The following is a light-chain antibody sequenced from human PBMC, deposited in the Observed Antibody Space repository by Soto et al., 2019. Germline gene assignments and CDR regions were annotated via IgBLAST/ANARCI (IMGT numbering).Light chain of an antibody. V-gene: IGLV2-18*02. Sequence: QSALTQPPSVSGSPGQSVTISCTGTSSDVGSYNRVSWFRQPPGTAPKLIIYEVSNRPSGVPDRFSGSKSGNTASLTISGLQEEDEAYYYCSSFTTSNTLVFGGGTKLTVL. CDR3: SSFTTSNTLV. J-gene: IGLJ2*01. CDR2: EVS. CDR1: SSDVGSYNR.